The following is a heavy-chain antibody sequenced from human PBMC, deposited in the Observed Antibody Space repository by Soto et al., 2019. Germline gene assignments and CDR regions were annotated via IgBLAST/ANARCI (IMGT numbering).Heavy chain of an antibody. CDR2: ISGSGGST. J-gene: IGHJ6*02. Sequence: GGSLRLSCAASRFTFSRDAISWVRQAPRKGLEWVSAISGSGGSTDYADSVKGRFTISSDNSKNTLYLQMNSLRAEDTAVYYCAKIRITMIVVVPEGGPMDVWGQGTTVTVSS. V-gene: IGHV3-23*01. CDR1: RFTFSRDA. D-gene: IGHD3-22*01. CDR3: AKIRITMIVVVPEGGPMDV.